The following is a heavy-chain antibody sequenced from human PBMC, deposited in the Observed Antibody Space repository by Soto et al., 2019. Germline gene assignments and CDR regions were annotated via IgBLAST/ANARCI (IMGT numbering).Heavy chain of an antibody. Sequence: GGSLRLSXAASGFTFSTYSMNWVRQAPGKGLEWVSYISSSSSTIYYADSVKGRFTISRDNAKNSLYLQMNSLRDEDTTVYYCAREFCNSSSCYMSYYYGMDVWGQGTTVTVSS. D-gene: IGHD2-2*02. V-gene: IGHV3-48*02. CDR3: AREFCNSSSCYMSYYYGMDV. CDR1: GFTFSTYS. CDR2: ISSSSSTI. J-gene: IGHJ6*02.